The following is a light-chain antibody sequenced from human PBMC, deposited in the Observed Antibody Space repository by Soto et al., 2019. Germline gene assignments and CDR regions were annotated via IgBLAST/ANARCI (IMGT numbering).Light chain of an antibody. J-gene: IGLJ3*02. Sequence: QSVLTQPPSASGTPGQRVTISCSGSSSNIGSKSVNWYQQVPGTAPKLLIYTNNKRPSGVPDRFSGSKSGTSASLAISGLQSEDGADYYCAAWDDSLKGVLFGGGTKLTVL. CDR2: TNN. CDR1: SSNIGSKS. V-gene: IGLV1-44*01. CDR3: AAWDDSLKGVL.